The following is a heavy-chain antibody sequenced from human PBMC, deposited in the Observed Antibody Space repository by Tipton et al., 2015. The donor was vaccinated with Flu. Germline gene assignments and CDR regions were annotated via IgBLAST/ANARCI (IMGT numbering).Heavy chain of an antibody. CDR1: DGSISSHY. J-gene: IGHJ5*02. Sequence: TLSLTCSVSDGSISSHYWSWVRRPPGKGLEWIGNICPGSPYYNPSLRSRVTMSIDRSNVQFSLRLTSVTAADTAVYFCARRTFSNYVSEPKNWFDVWGQGTLVTVSS. V-gene: IGHV4-4*08. CDR2: ICPGSP. CDR3: ARRTFSNYVSEPKNWFDV. D-gene: IGHD4-11*01.